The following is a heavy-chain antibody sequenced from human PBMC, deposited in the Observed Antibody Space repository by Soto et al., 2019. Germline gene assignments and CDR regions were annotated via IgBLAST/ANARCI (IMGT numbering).Heavy chain of an antibody. Sequence: QVQLVESGGGVVQPGRSLRLSCAASGFTFSTYAMHWVRQAPGKGLEWVAVIWYDGSNKYYADSVKGRFTISRDNSKNTRYLQRNSRRGEATAVYYCASGGRSTVTSLIDYWGQGTLVTVSS. CDR2: IWYDGSNK. J-gene: IGHJ4*02. V-gene: IGHV3-33*01. CDR1: GFTFSTYA. D-gene: IGHD4-17*01. CDR3: ASGGRSTVTSLIDY.